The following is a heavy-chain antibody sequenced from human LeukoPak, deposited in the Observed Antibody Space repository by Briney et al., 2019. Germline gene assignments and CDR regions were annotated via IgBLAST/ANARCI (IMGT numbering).Heavy chain of an antibody. J-gene: IGHJ6*02. CDR1: GGTFSSYA. CDR3: ARDILTGYMRPYYYYGMDV. CDR2: ISAYNGNT. V-gene: IGHV1-18*01. Sequence: GASVKVSCKASGGTFSSYAISWVRQAPGQGLEWMGWISAYNGNTNYAQKLQGRVTMTTDTSTSTAYMELRSLRSDDTAVYYCARDILTGYMRPYYYYGMDVWGQGTMVTVSS. D-gene: IGHD3-9*01.